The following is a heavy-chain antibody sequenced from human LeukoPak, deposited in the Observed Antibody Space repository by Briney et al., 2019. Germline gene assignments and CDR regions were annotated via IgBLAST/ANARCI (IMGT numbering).Heavy chain of an antibody. Sequence: GGSLRLSCVGSGFIFSSYDMGWVRQAPGKGLEWVSSISRAGDRTYYEDSVKGRFTFSRDNSRNTMYLQMNSLRAEDTAVYYCAKFLPTHIVVANYYFDYWGQGTLVTVSS. CDR1: GFIFSSYD. CDR2: ISRAGDRT. J-gene: IGHJ4*02. CDR3: AKFLPTHIVVANYYFDY. V-gene: IGHV3-23*01. D-gene: IGHD2-21*01.